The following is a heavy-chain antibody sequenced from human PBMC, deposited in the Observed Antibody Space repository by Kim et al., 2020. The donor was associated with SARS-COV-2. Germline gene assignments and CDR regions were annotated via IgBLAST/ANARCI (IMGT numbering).Heavy chain of an antibody. CDR1: GFTFSSYS. Sequence: GGSLRLSCAASGFTFSSYSMNWVRQAPGKGLEWVSSISSSSSYIYYADSVKGRFTISRDNAKNSLYLQMNSLRAEDTAVYYCARDFETDYFDYWGQGTLVTVSS. V-gene: IGHV3-21*01. CDR3: ARDFETDYFDY. D-gene: IGHD3-9*01. CDR2: ISSSSSYI. J-gene: IGHJ4*02.